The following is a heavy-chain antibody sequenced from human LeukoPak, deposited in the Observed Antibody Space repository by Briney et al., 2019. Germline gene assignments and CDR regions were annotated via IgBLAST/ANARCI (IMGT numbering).Heavy chain of an antibody. Sequence: SETLSLTCTVSGGSISSYYWSWIRQPPGKGLEWIGYIYYSGSTNYNPSLKSRVTISVDTSKNQFPLKLSSVTAADTAVYYCARVPQYYYYYMDVWGKGTAVTVSS. CDR1: GGSISSYY. V-gene: IGHV4-59*01. CDR3: ARVPQYYYYYMDV. CDR2: IYYSGST. J-gene: IGHJ6*03.